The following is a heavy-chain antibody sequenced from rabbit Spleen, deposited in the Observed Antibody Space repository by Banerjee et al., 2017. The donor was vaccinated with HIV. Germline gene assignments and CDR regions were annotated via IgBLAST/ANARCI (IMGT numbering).Heavy chain of an antibody. V-gene: IGHV1S47*01. Sequence: QEQLVESGGDLVQPGGSLKLSCKVSGFDLRTYGVSWVRQAPGKGLEWIGYIDPIFSSTDYASWVNGRFTLSRDIDQNTLYLQLDSLTATDTATYFCVRSSGWGPGTLVTVS. CDR2: IDPIFSST. CDR3: VRSSG. D-gene: IGHD1-1*01. J-gene: IGHJ2*01. CDR1: GFDLRTYG.